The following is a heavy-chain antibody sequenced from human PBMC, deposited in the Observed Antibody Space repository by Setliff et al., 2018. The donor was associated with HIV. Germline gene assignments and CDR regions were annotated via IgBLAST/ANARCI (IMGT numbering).Heavy chain of an antibody. CDR1: GRSISSYY. Sequence: TLSLTCTVSGRSISSYYWRWIRQPPGKGLEWIGYIYHSGSPNYNPSLKSRVTISVDTSKNQFSLKLSSVTAADTAVYYCARHMGRAYYDYAGGSYRRGDAFDIWGLGTMVT. J-gene: IGHJ3*02. CDR3: ARHMGRAYYDYAGGSYRRGDAFDI. CDR2: IYHSGSP. D-gene: IGHD3-16*02. V-gene: IGHV4-59*08.